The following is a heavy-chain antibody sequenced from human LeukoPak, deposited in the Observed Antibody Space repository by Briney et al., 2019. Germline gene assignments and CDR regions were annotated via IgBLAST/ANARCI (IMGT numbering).Heavy chain of an antibody. CDR3: ARVHCSGRGCFQRYDGFHI. V-gene: IGHV3-30*03. CDR2: ISYDGSNK. J-gene: IGHJ3*02. CDR1: GFTFSSYG. Sequence: GGSLRLSCAASGFTFSSYGMHWVRQAPGKGLEWVAVISYDGSNKYYADSVKGRFTISRDNSKNTLYLQMNSLRAEDTAVYYCARVHCSGRGCFQRYDGFHIWGQGTVVTVSS. D-gene: IGHD2-15*01.